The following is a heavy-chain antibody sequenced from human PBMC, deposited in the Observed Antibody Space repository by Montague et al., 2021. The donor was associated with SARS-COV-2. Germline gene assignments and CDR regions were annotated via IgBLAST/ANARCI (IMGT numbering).Heavy chain of an antibody. V-gene: IGHV4-59*01. CDR1: GGSITGYY. J-gene: IGHJ3*01. D-gene: IGHD4-23*01. CDR2: IYDGLAV. CDR3: VRDHPYGGPRGAYDL. Sequence: SETLSLTCTVSGGSITGYYSSWLRRSPGKGLEWIAYIYDGLAVNYNPSLGSRVTISTATSKNQLSPKVNSVTAADTSVYYCVRDHPYGGPRGAYDLWGQGTAVTVSS.